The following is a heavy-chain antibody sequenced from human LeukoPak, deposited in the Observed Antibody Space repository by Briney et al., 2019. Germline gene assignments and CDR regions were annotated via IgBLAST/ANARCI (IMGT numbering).Heavy chain of an antibody. CDR1: AFTFSDYS. CDR3: ARGRLTSGSYFFDY. D-gene: IGHD1-26*01. Sequence: GGSLRLSCAASAFTFSDYSMNWVRQAPGKGLEWISYISGRSSTIYYADSVRGRFTISRDNAKNSMYLQMNSLRAEDTAVYYCARGRLTSGSYFFDYWGQGTLVTVSS. CDR2: ISGRSSTI. V-gene: IGHV3-48*01. J-gene: IGHJ4*02.